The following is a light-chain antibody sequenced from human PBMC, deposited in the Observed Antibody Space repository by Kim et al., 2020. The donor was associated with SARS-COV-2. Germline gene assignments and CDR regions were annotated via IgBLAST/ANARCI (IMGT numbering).Light chain of an antibody. V-gene: IGKV3-11*01. J-gene: IGKJ2*01. CDR1: QSVGSY. CDR3: HQRSDWPNT. CDR2: DVS. Sequence: EIVLTQSPATLSLSPGERVTLSCRASQSVGSYLAWYQQKPGQAPRLIIYDVSNRAAGIPGRFSGSGSGTVFTLTISSLEPEDVALYYCHQRSDWPNTFGQGTKLEI.